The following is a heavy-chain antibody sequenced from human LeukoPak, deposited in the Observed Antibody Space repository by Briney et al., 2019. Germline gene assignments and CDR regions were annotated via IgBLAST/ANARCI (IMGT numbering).Heavy chain of an antibody. J-gene: IGHJ3*01. CDR2: VSARGTTT. CDR3: AKGGWFGESPSDVFHL. Sequence: GGSLRLSCAASGFTFSSYAVSWVRQAPGNGLEWVSGVSARGTTTHHADSVKGRFTISRDNSKNTVYLQMNSLRDDDTAAYYCAKGGWFGESPSDVFHLWGQGTMVTVSS. CDR1: GFTFSSYA. D-gene: IGHD3-10*01. V-gene: IGHV3-23*01.